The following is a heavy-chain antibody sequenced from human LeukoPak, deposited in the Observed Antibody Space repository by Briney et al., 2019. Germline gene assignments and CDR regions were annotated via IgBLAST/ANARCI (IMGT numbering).Heavy chain of an antibody. V-gene: IGHV3-30*01. J-gene: IGHJ4*02. D-gene: IGHD2-2*01. CDR2: ISYDGRNK. CDR1: GFTFNNFA. CDR3: ARNKFIVVVPNPKGGFDY. Sequence: PGRSLTLSCAASGFTFNNFAIYWVRQAPGKGLEWVAVISYDGRNKHYASSVRGRFTISRDNSRNTLYLQMNSLRAEDTAIYYCARNKFIVVVPNPKGGFDYGGQETRVTVS.